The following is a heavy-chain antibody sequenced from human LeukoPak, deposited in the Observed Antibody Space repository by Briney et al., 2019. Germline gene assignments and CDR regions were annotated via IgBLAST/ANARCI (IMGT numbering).Heavy chain of an antibody. J-gene: IGHJ4*02. V-gene: IGHV3-30*18. D-gene: IGHD2-15*01. Sequence: SGGSLRLSCAASGFTFSSYGMHWVRQAPGKGLEWVAVISYDGSNKYYADSVKGRFTISRDNSKNTLYLQMNSLRAEDTAVYYCAKDSNGWVVAATSLNWGQGTLVTVSS. CDR1: GFTFSSYG. CDR3: AKDSNGWVVAATSLN. CDR2: ISYDGSNK.